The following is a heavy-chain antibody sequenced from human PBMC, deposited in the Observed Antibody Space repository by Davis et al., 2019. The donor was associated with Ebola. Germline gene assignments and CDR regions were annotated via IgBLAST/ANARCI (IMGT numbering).Heavy chain of an antibody. D-gene: IGHD6-6*01. CDR3: ARISSIAAREWYYYYGMDV. Sequence: SETLSLTCVVSGDSIRSNIRYNWVRQTPGKGLEWIGDIYQSGTTNYNPSLKSRVTMSVDKSENHFSLKLSSVTAADTAVYYCARISSIAAREWYYYYGMDVWGQGTTVTVSS. J-gene: IGHJ6*02. CDR1: GDSIRSNIR. CDR2: IYQSGTT. V-gene: IGHV4-4*02.